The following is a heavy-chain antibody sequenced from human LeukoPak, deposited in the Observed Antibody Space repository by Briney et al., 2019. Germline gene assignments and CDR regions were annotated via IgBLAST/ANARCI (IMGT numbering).Heavy chain of an antibody. D-gene: IGHD3-22*01. CDR3: ARLPNYYDSSGYPIHAFDI. Sequence: GGSLRLSCAASGFTFSSYSMNWVRQAPGKGLEWVSSISSSSSYIYYADSVKGRFTISRDNAKNSLYLQMNSLRAEDTAVYYCARLPNYYDSSGYPIHAFDIWGQGTMVTVSS. CDR2: ISSSSSYI. J-gene: IGHJ3*02. V-gene: IGHV3-21*01. CDR1: GFTFSSYS.